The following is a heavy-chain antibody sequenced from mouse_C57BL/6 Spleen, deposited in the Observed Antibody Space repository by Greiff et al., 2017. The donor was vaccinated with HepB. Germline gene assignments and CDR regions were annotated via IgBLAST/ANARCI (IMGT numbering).Heavy chain of an antibody. CDR3: ARDYDGSSPFAY. CDR2: IYPGSGTT. CDR1: GYTFTDYY. J-gene: IGHJ3*01. V-gene: IGHV1-76*01. Sequence: QVHVKQSGAELVRPGASVKLSCKASGYTFTDYYINWVKQRPGQGLEWLARIYPGSGTTYYNDKFKGKATLTAEKSSSTAYMQLSSLPSEDSAVYYWARDYDGSSPFAYWGQGTLVTVAA. D-gene: IGHD1-1*01.